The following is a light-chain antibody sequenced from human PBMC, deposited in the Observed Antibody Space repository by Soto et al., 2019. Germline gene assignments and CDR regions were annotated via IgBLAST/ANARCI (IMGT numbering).Light chain of an antibody. J-gene: IGKJ1*01. Sequence: DIVMTQSTDSLAVSLGERATINCKSSQSVLYSSNNKNYLAWYQQKPGQPPKLLIYWASTRESGVPDRFSGSGSGTDFTLTISSLQAEDVAVYYCQQYCRPWTFGHGTKVEIK. CDR1: QSVLYSSNNKNY. CDR2: WAS. CDR3: QQYCRPWT. V-gene: IGKV4-1*01.